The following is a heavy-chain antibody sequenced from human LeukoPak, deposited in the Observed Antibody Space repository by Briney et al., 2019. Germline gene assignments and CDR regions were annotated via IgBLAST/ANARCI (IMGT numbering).Heavy chain of an antibody. CDR1: GGSFSGYY. V-gene: IGHV4-34*01. CDR3: ARDDSSGWYYYYGMDV. Sequence: SETLSLTCAVYGGSFSGYYWSWIRQPPGKGLEWIGEINHSGSTNYNPSLKSRVTISVDTSKNQFSLKLSSVTAADTAVYYCARDDSSGWYYYYGMDVWGQGTTVTVSS. D-gene: IGHD6-19*01. J-gene: IGHJ6*02. CDR2: INHSGST.